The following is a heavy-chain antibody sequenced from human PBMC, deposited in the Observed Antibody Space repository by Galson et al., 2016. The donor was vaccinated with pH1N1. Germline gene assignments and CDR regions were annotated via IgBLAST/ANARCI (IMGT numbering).Heavy chain of an antibody. D-gene: IGHD4-17*01. J-gene: IGHJ3*02. CDR3: ARQNDYGDYRGDAFDI. CDR2: IWLGGSLI. CDR1: GYKFASSW. V-gene: IGHV5-51*01. Sequence: QSGAEVTKPGESLKISCKGSGYKFASSWIVWVRQMPGKGLEWMGIIWLGGSLIRYKPSFQGQVTISADKSINIVYLEWSSLKASDNATYYRARQNDYGDYRGDAFDIWGQGTLVTVSS.